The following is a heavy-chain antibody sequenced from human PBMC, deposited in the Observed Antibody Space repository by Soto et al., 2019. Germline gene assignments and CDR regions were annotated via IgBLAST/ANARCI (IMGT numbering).Heavy chain of an antibody. D-gene: IGHD3-22*01. Sequence: PGGSLRLSCVASGFPLSNYGMSWVGPVPGKGLEWVSGIPGSAYSTYYADAVKGSSIISRGNSKNTLFLYMNSLRAQDTAVYLCATDMHPNYLYDTSDPVACFDTWGLGTLVTVSS. CDR1: GFPLSNYG. V-gene: IGHV3-23*01. CDR3: ATDMHPNYLYDTSDPVACFDT. J-gene: IGHJ5*02. CDR2: IPGSAYST.